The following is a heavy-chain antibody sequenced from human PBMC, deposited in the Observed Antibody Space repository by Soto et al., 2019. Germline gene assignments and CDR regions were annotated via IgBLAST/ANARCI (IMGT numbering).Heavy chain of an antibody. CDR1: GYTFTGYY. V-gene: IGHV1-2*04. D-gene: IGHD6-19*01. Sequence: QVQLVQSGAEVKKPGASVKVSCKASGYTFTGYYMHWVRQAPGQGLERMGWINPNSGGTNSAQKFQGWVTMTRDTSISTAYMELSRLRSDDTAVYYCARGGNSGRYCYYGMDVWGQGTTVTVSS. CDR3: ARGGNSGRYCYYGMDV. CDR2: INPNSGGT. J-gene: IGHJ6*02.